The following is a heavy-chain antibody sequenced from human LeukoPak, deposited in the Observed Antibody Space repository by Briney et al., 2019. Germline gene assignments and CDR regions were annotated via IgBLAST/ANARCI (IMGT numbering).Heavy chain of an antibody. J-gene: IGHJ6*04. V-gene: IGHV1-69*13. CDR2: IIPIFGTA. Sequence: ASVKVSCKAPGGTFSSYAISWVRQAPGQGLEWMGGIIPIFGTANYAQKFQGRVTITADESTSTAYMELSSLRSEDTAVYYCARGDPYYYGSGSYHYSLIAGWGKASSVTISS. CDR3: ARGDPYYYGSGSYHYSLIAG. D-gene: IGHD3-10*01. CDR1: GGTFSSYA.